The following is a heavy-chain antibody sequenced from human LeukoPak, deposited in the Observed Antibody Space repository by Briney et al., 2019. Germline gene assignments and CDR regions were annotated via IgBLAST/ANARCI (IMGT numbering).Heavy chain of an antibody. CDR2: IYYSGST. Sequence: SETPSLTCTVSGGSVSSGSYYWSWIRQPPGKGLEWIGYIYYSGSTNYNPSLKSRVTISVDTSKNQFSLKLSSVTAADTAVYYCARESGDYVWGSYRYSFDYWGQGTLVTVSS. D-gene: IGHD3-16*02. V-gene: IGHV4-61*01. J-gene: IGHJ4*02. CDR1: GGSVSSGSYY. CDR3: ARESGDYVWGSYRYSFDY.